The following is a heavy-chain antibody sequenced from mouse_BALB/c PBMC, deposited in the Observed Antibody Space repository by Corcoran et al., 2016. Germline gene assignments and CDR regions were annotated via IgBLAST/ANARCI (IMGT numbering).Heavy chain of an antibody. CDR3: AREFITTGDY. D-gene: IGHD1-1*01. CDR1: GFNIKDTY. CDR2: IDPANGNT. J-gene: IGHJ4*01. Sequence: EVQLQQSGAELVKPGASVKLSCTASGFNIKDTYLHWVKQRPEQRLEWIGRIDPANGNTKYDPKFQGKATITADTSSNTAYLQLSSLTSEDTAVYYCAREFITTGDYWGQGTSVTVSS. V-gene: IGHV14-3*02.